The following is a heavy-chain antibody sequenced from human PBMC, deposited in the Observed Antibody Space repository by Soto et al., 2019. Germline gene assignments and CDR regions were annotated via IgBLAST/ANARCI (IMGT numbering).Heavy chain of an antibody. Sequence: EVQLLESGGGLVQPGGSLRLSCAASEFTFSSYAMTWVRQAPGKGLEWVASITDSGGSTYYADSVKGRLTISRDNSEHTGELQKNGLRAEDTAIYCCVKDWSVDKGPCMDVWGQGTTVTVSS. V-gene: IGHV3-23*01. CDR3: VKDWSVDKGPCMDV. D-gene: IGHD3-3*01. J-gene: IGHJ6*02. CDR2: ITDSGGST. CDR1: EFTFSSYA.